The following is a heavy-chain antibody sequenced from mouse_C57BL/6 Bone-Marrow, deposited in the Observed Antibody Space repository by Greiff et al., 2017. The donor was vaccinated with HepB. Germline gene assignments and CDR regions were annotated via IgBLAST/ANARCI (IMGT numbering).Heavy chain of an antibody. V-gene: IGHV1-69*01. Sequence: VQLQQPGAELVMPGASVKLSCKASGYTFTSYWMHWVKQRPGQGLEWIGEIDPSDSYTNYNQKFKGKSTLTVDKSSSTAYMQLSSLTFEDSAVYYCARFDGYFLYYFDYWGQGTTLTVSS. CDR1: GYTFTSYW. CDR2: IDPSDSYT. CDR3: ARFDGYFLYYFDY. D-gene: IGHD2-3*01. J-gene: IGHJ2*01.